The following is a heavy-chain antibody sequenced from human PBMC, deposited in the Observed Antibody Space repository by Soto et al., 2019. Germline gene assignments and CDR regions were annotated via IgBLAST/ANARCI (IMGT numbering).Heavy chain of an antibody. CDR1: GFPFSIYA. D-gene: IGHD2-2*01. J-gene: IGHJ5*02. Sequence: PGGSLRLSCSASGFPFSIYAMHWVRQSPGKGLEYVSAISSNGGSTYYADSVKGRFTISRDNSKNTLYLQMSSLRAEDTAVYYCVKGYCSSTSGFPFDPWGQGTLVTVSS. V-gene: IGHV3-64D*06. CDR3: VKGYCSSTSGFPFDP. CDR2: ISSNGGST.